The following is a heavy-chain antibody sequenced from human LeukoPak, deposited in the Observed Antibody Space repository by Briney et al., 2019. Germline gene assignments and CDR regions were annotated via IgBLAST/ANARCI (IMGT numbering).Heavy chain of an antibody. CDR2: IAYDGSRA. J-gene: IGHJ4*02. V-gene: IGHV3-33*01. CDR3: TRYNNDHFDY. D-gene: IGHD1-14*01. Sequence: GGSLRLSCAGSGFTFGGYGMPWFRQTPGKGLEWVAVIAYDGSRAFYADSVKGRFTISRDNSKNKMSVQTDDLRAEDTAVYYCTRYNNDHFDYWGQGTLVTVSS. CDR1: GFTFGGYG.